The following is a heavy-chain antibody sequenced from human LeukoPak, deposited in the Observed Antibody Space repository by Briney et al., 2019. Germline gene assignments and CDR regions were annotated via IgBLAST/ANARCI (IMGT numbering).Heavy chain of an antibody. V-gene: IGHV4-34*01. CDR3: ARGGLYCSSSSCTPDWFDP. CDR1: GGSFSGYS. Sequence: SETLSLTCAVYGGSFSGYSWSWIRQPPGKGLEWIGEINHSGSTNYNPSLKSRVTISVDTSKNQFSLKLTSVTAADTAVYYCARGGLYCSSSSCTPDWFDPRGQGTLVTVSS. D-gene: IGHD2-2*01. CDR2: INHSGST. J-gene: IGHJ5*02.